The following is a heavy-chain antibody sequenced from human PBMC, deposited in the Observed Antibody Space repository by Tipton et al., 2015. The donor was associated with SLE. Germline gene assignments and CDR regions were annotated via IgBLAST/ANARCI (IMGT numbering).Heavy chain of an antibody. CDR1: GFTFSSYV. V-gene: IGHV3-23*01. CDR2: ISGSGGST. Sequence: SLRLSCAASGFTFSSYVMSWVRQAPGKGLEWVSVISGSGGSTYYADSVKGRFTISRDNSKNTLYLQMNSLRVEDTAVYYCARLRSGSQRRAYDIWGQGTMVTVSS. J-gene: IGHJ3*02. CDR3: ARLRSGSQRRAYDI. D-gene: IGHD1-26*01.